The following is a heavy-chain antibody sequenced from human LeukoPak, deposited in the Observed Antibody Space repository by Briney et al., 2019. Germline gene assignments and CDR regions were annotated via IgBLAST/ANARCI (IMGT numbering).Heavy chain of an antibody. V-gene: IGHV1-2*04. J-gene: IGHJ3*02. D-gene: IGHD6-19*01. CDR3: TRHRPHIAVAEYEAFDI. Sequence: ASVKVSCKASGCTFTGYYMHWVRQAPGQGLEWMGWINPHSGGTNYAQKFQGWVTMTRDTSISTAYMQLSRLRSDDTAVYYGTRHRPHIAVAEYEAFDIWGQGTMVTVSS. CDR2: INPHSGGT. CDR1: GCTFTGYY.